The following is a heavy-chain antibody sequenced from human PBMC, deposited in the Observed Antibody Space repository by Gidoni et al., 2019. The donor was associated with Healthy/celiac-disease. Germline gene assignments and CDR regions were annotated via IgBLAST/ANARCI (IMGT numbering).Heavy chain of an antibody. D-gene: IGHD5-12*01. CDR1: GFTLGSYG. V-gene: IGHV3-33*01. CDR2: IWYDGSNK. CDR3: ARDRGGYDFGAFDI. Sequence: VELVGAGGGGGQPGGSLRISRSAAGFTLGSYGMHWVRQGPGKGVEWVAVIWYDGSNKYYADSVKGRFTISRDNSKNTLYLQMNSLRAEDTAVYYCARDRGGYDFGAFDIWGQGTMVTVSS. J-gene: IGHJ3*02.